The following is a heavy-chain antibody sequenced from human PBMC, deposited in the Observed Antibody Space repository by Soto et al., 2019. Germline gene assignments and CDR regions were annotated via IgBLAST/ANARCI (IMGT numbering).Heavy chain of an antibody. CDR1: GFTFSSYG. D-gene: IGHD3-9*01. V-gene: IGHV3-33*01. Sequence: QVQLVESGGGVVQPGRSPRLSCAASGFTFSSYGMHWVRQAPGKGLEWVAVIWYDGSNKYYADSVKGRFTISRDNSKNTLYLQMNSLRAEDTAVYYCARGFGGHYYDILTGLDYWGQGTLVTVSS. J-gene: IGHJ4*02. CDR3: ARGFGGHYYDILTGLDY. CDR2: IWYDGSNK.